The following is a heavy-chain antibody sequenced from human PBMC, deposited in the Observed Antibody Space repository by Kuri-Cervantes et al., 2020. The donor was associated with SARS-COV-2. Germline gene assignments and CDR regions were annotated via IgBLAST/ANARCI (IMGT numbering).Heavy chain of an antibody. V-gene: IGHV3-74*01. D-gene: IGHD4-17*01. J-gene: IGHJ4*02. Sequence: GGSLRLSCAASGFTFSSYWMHWVRQAPGKGLVWVSRINSDGSSTSYADSVKGRFTISRDNAKNTLYLQMNSLRAEDTAVYYCASRGYGDYEVDYWGQGTLVTVSS. CDR2: INSDGSST. CDR1: GFTFSSYW. CDR3: ASRGYGDYEVDY.